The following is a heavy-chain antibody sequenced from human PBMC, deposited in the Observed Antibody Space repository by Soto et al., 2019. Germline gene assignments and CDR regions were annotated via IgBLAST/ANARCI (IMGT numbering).Heavy chain of an antibody. V-gene: IGHV3-30*18. D-gene: IGHD1-26*01. CDR3: AKAERWELLRDAFDI. Sequence: QVQLVESGGGVVQPGRSLRLSCAASGFTFSSYGMHWVRQAPGKGLEWVAVISYDGSNKYYADSVKGRFTISRDNSKNTLYLQMSSLRAEDTAVYYCAKAERWELLRDAFDIWGQGTMVTVSS. CDR1: GFTFSSYG. CDR2: ISYDGSNK. J-gene: IGHJ3*02.